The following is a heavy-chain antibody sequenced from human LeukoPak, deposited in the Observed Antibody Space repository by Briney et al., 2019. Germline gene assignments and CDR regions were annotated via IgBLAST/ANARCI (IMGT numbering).Heavy chain of an antibody. CDR1: GFTFSSYG. D-gene: IGHD3-22*01. CDR3: AKDLSITMIVVVAPDY. Sequence: GGSLRLSCAASGFTFSSYGMHWVRQAPGKGLEWVAFIRYDGSNRYYADSVKGRFTISRDNSKNTLYLQMNSLRAEDTAVYYCAKDLSITMIVVVAPDYWGQGTLVTVSS. V-gene: IGHV3-30*02. J-gene: IGHJ4*02. CDR2: IRYDGSNR.